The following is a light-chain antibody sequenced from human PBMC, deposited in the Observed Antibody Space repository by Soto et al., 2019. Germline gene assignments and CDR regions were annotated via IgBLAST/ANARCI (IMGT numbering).Light chain of an antibody. J-gene: IGKJ3*01. Sequence: ELVLTQSPGTLSLTPGERATLSCSASQTVSANYLAWYQQKAGQAPRLLIYGASNRATGIPDRFSGSGSGTDFTLTISRLEPEDFAVYYCQQYGRSPHFGPGTKVDIK. CDR1: QTVSANY. CDR2: GAS. V-gene: IGKV3-20*01. CDR3: QQYGRSPH.